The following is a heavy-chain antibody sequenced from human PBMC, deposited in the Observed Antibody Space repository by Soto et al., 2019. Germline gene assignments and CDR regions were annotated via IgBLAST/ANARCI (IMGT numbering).Heavy chain of an antibody. Sequence: ASVKVSCKTSGYTFRNFVISWVRQAPGQGLQWMGCISGYNGNTNSAQRLQDGVTMTTETSTSTAYMELRSLRSDDTAVYYCARGKYHFDYWGLGTLVTVSS. J-gene: IGHJ4*02. V-gene: IGHV1-18*01. CDR1: GYTFRNFV. CDR2: ISGYNGNT. CDR3: ARGKYHFDY.